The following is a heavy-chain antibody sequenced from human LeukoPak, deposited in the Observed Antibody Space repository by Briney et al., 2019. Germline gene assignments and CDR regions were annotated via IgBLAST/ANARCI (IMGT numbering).Heavy chain of an antibody. Sequence: SQTLTLTCTVSAGSINSGGYYWNWIRQYPGKDLEWIGYIHYSGSTYHNPSLKSRVTISADTSENQFSLRLSSVTAADTAVYYCARDRSGYGVFDYWGQGTLVTVSS. CDR2: IHYSGST. V-gene: IGHV4-31*03. D-gene: IGHD5-12*01. CDR3: ARDRSGYGVFDY. J-gene: IGHJ4*02. CDR1: AGSINSGGYY.